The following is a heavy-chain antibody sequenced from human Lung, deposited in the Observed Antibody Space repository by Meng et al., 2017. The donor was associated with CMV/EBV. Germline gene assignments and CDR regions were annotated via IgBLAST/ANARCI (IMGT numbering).Heavy chain of an antibody. CDR2: CDSGNT. V-gene: IGHV4-38-2*01. CDR1: DHSISSDYF. D-gene: IGHD2-2*01. J-gene: IGHJ6*02. Sequence: SXTXSLXCHVSDHSISSDYFWGWVRQYPGTGLEGVGICDSGNTFYNPSLKSRVAISVDTSASQFSLTLRSVTAADTAVYYCVRHIIVVPARGYGVDVWGQGTTVTVSS. CDR3: VRHIIVVPARGYGVDV.